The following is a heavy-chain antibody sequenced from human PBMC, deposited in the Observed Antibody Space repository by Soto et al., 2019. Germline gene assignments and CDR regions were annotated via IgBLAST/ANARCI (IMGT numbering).Heavy chain of an antibody. Sequence: QVQLQESGPGLVKPSQTLSLTCTVSGGSISSGDYYWSWIRQPPGKGLEWIGYIYYSGSTYYNPSLKSRVTISVDTSKNRCALKLSSVTAADTAVYYCARESEGCSGGSCYPHSPPYYFDYWGQGTLVTVSS. CDR1: GGSISSGDYY. CDR2: IYYSGST. V-gene: IGHV4-30-4*01. CDR3: ARESEGCSGGSCYPHSPPYYFDY. D-gene: IGHD2-15*01. J-gene: IGHJ4*02.